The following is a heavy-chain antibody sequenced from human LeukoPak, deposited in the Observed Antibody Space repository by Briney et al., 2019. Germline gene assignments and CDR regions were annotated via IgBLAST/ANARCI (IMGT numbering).Heavy chain of an antibody. V-gene: IGHV1-69*13. J-gene: IGHJ3*02. CDR3: ARDDGRYFDRLGHDAFDI. CDR2: IIPIFGTS. D-gene: IGHD3-9*01. CDR1: GYTFTGYY. Sequence: GASVKVSCKASGYTFTGYYMHWVRQAPGQGLEWMGGIIPIFGTSNYAQKFQGRVTITADESTSTAYMELSSLRSEDTVVYYCARDDGRYFDRLGHDAFDIWGQGTLVTVSS.